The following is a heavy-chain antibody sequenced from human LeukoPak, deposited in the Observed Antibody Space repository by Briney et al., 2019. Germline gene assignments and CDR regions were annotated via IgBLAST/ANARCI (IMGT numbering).Heavy chain of an antibody. J-gene: IGHJ3*02. CDR3: ARGAHYYGSGRSPAGDAFDI. CDR2: INPNSGGT. Sequence: ASVKVSCKASGYTFTGYYMHWVRQAPGQGLEWMGWINPNSGGTNYAQKFQGRVTMTRDTSISTAYMELSRLRSDDTAAYYCARGAHYYGSGRSPAGDAFDIWGQGTMVTVSS. CDR1: GYTFTGYY. D-gene: IGHD3-10*01. V-gene: IGHV1-2*02.